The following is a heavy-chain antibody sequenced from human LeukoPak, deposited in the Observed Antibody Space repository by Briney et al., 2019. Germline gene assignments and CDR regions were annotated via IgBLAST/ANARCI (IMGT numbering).Heavy chain of an antibody. Sequence: GASLQISCKGSGYSFTSYWIGWVRQLPGKGLEWMGIIYPGDSDTRYSPSFQGQVTISADKSISTAYLQWSSLKASDTAMYYCARLSSSRWSYNWFDPWGQGTLVTVSS. CDR2: IYPGDSDT. J-gene: IGHJ5*02. V-gene: IGHV5-51*01. D-gene: IGHD6-13*01. CDR1: GYSFTSYW. CDR3: ARLSSSRWSYNWFDP.